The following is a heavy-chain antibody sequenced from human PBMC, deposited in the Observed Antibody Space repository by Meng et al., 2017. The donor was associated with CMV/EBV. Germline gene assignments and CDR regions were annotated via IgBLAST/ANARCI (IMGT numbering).Heavy chain of an antibody. CDR1: GFTFSSYE. D-gene: IGHD2-2*01. CDR2: ISSSGSTI. V-gene: IGHV3-48*03. CDR3: ARGGGFCSVAGCYGIDY. J-gene: IGHJ4*02. Sequence: GGSLRLSCAASGFTFSSYEMNWVRQAPGKGLEWVSYISSSGSTIYYADSVKGRFTISRDDSKGIAYLQMNSLRTEDTAVYYCARGGGFCSVAGCYGIDYWGQGTVVTVSS.